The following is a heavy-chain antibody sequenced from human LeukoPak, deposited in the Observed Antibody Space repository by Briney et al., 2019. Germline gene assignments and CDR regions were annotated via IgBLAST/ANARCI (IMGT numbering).Heavy chain of an antibody. J-gene: IGHJ6*03. CDR2: IYYSGCT. D-gene: IGHD2-15*01. V-gene: IGHV4-59*01. CDR3: ARVVVVAATQLWYYYYMDV. CDR1: GGSISSYY. Sequence: PSETLSLTCTVSGGSISSYYWSWIRQPPGKGLEWIGYIYYSGCTNYNPSLKSRVTISVDTSKNQFSLKLTSVTAADTAVYYCARVVVVAATQLWYYYYMDVWGKGTTVTVSS.